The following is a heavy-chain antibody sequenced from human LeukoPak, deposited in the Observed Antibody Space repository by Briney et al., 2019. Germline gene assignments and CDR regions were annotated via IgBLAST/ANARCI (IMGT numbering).Heavy chain of an antibody. CDR1: GFTFSTYA. Sequence: GGSLRLSCTASGFTFSTYAMHWVRQAPGQGLEWVAVISYDGTKKFYADPVKGRFTISRDSSMNTLDLQMNSLRPEDTAIYYCARGDFGAYGYFDYWGQGTLVTVSS. D-gene: IGHD4-17*01. CDR3: ARGDFGAYGYFDY. CDR2: ISYDGTKK. V-gene: IGHV3-30-3*01. J-gene: IGHJ4*02.